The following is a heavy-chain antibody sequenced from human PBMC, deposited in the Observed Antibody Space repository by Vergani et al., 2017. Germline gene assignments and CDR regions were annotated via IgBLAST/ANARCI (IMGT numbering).Heavy chain of an antibody. Sequence: EVQLVESGGGLDKPGGSLRLSCAASGFTFSSYSMNWVRQAPGKGLEWVSSISSSSSYIYYADSVKGRFTISRDNAKNSLYLQMNSLRAEDTAVYYCARDSSHCSGGSCSTYGMDVWGQGTTVTVSS. J-gene: IGHJ6*02. CDR3: ARDSSHCSGGSCSTYGMDV. CDR2: ISSSSSYI. CDR1: GFTFSSYS. D-gene: IGHD2-15*01. V-gene: IGHV3-21*01.